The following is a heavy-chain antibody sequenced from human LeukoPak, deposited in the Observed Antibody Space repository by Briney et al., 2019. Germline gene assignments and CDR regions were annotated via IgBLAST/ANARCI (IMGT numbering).Heavy chain of an antibody. D-gene: IGHD6-13*01. Sequence: GGSLRLSCAASGFTLSSYWMSRVRQAPGKGLEWVANIKQDGSEKYYVDSVRGRFTISRDNAKNSLYLQMDSLRAEDTALYYCARDRDSSGSWEINFDYWGQGTLVTVSS. CDR3: ARDRDSSGSWEINFDY. CDR1: GFTLSSYW. CDR2: IKQDGSEK. V-gene: IGHV3-7*01. J-gene: IGHJ4*02.